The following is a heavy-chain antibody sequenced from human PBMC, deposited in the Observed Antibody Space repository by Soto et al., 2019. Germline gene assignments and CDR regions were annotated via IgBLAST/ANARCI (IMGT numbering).Heavy chain of an antibody. V-gene: IGHV1-69*12. D-gene: IGHD2-21*01. CDR1: GGTFNYYA. CDR3: ARSGVVVNAFDI. CDR2: IVPISGTT. Sequence: QVQLVQSGAEVKKPGSSVKVSCKVSGGTFNYYAINWVRQAPGQGLEWMGGIVPISGTTNYAKKFQGRVTITADESTSTAYMELSSLRSEDTAVYYCARSGVVVNAFDIWGQGTLVTVSS. J-gene: IGHJ3*02.